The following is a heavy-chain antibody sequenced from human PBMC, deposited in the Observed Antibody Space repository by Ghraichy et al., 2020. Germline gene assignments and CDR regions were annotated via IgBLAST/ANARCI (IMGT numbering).Heavy chain of an antibody. CDR1: GGSISSGGYY. V-gene: IGHV4-31*03. CDR2: IYYSGST. J-gene: IGHJ4*02. Sequence: SETLSLTCTVSGGSISSGGYYWSWIRQHPGKGLEWIGYIYYSGSTYYNPSLKSRVTISVDTSKNQFSLKLSSVTAADTAVYYCARTYSSSWYFFDYWGQGTLVTVSS. D-gene: IGHD6-13*01. CDR3: ARTYSSSWYFFDY.